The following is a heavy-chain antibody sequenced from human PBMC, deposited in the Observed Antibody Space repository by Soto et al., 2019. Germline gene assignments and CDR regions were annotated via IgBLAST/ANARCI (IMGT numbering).Heavy chain of an antibody. D-gene: IGHD1-26*01. CDR3: AREGGGPLFRWPYYFDS. Sequence: EVQLLESGGGLVQPGGSLRLSCAASGFTFSSYAMSWVRQAPGKGLEWVSAISGSGGSTYYADSVKGRFTISRDNSRDPLYLQMNSLRAEDTAVYYCAREGGGPLFRWPYYFDSWGQGTLVTVSS. CDR2: ISGSGGST. J-gene: IGHJ4*02. CDR1: GFTFSSYA. V-gene: IGHV3-23*01.